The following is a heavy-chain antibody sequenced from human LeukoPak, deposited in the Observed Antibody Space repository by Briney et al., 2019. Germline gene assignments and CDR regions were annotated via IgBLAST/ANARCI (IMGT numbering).Heavy chain of an antibody. D-gene: IGHD3-10*01. V-gene: IGHV3-23*01. CDR3: ARDHYASGSYLPYYFDY. J-gene: IGHJ4*02. CDR1: GFTFNNYA. CDR2: ISTSGGST. Sequence: GGSLRLSCAVSGFTFNNYAMTWVRQAPGKGLEWVSGISTSGGSTYYADSVKGRFIISRDNSKNTLHLQMHSLRADDTAIYYCARDHYASGSYLPYYFDYWAREPWSPSPQ.